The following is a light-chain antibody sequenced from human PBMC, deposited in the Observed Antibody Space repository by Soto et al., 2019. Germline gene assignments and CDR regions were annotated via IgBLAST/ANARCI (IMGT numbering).Light chain of an antibody. CDR2: GAS. Sequence: IVLTQPPCTLSLSPGERATLSCRASQSVSSTYLAWYQQKPGQAPRLLIYGASSRATGIPDRVSGSGSGTDFTLTISRLEPEDFAVYYCQQYGSSPFTFGPGTKVDI. CDR1: QSVSSTY. V-gene: IGKV3-20*01. J-gene: IGKJ3*01. CDR3: QQYGSSPFT.